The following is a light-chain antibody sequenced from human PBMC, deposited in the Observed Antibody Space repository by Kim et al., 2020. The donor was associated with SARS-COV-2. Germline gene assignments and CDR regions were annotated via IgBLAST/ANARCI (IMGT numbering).Light chain of an antibody. CDR3: MQDTRWPPFT. Sequence: DVVLTQSPLSLPVTLGQPASISCRSSQSLVYSDGNTYLSWFQQRPGQSPRRLVYKVSNRDSGVPDRFSGSGSGTDFTLKISRVEAEDVGIYYCMQDTRWPPFTFGGGTKVDIK. J-gene: IGKJ4*01. CDR1: QSLVYSDGNTY. CDR2: KVS. V-gene: IGKV2-30*01.